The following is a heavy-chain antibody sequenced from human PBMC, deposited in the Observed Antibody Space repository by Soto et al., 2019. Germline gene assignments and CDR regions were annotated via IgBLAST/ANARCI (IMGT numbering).Heavy chain of an antibody. CDR3: ARTYYYDTSGPGSNVDI. V-gene: IGHV5-51*01. D-gene: IGHD3-22*01. CDR2: IYPGDSDT. J-gene: IGHJ3*02. Sequence: PGECLKISCKGSGYSFTAYWIGWVRQMPGRGLEWMGIIYPGDSDTRYSPSFQGQVTISADKSISTAYLQWSSLKASDTAMYYCARTYYYDTSGPGSNVDIWGQGTMVTVSS. CDR1: GYSFTAYW.